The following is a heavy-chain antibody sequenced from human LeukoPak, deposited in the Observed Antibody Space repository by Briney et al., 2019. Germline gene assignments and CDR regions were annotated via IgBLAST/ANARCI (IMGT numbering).Heavy chain of an antibody. D-gene: IGHD1-26*01. CDR1: GYTFTGYY. CDR2: INPNSGGT. V-gene: IGHV1-2*02. J-gene: IGHJ2*01. CDR3: AREKQIVGATNWYFDL. Sequence: ASVKVSCKASGYTFTGYYMHWVRQAPGQGLEWMGWINPNSGGTNYAQKFQGRVTMTRDTSISTAYMELSRLRSDDTAVYYCAREKQIVGATNWYFDLWGRGTLVTVSS.